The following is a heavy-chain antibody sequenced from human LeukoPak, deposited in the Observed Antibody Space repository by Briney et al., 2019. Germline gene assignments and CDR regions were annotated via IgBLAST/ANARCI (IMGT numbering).Heavy chain of an antibody. CDR2: ISYDGGDN. V-gene: IGHV3-30*18. Sequence: GGSLRLSCVASGFTFSSYGMHWVRQAPGKGPEWVALISYDGGDNYYVDSVKGRFTISRDNSKNTLYLQMNSLRAEDTAVYYCAKVRYSSGWPEFDYWGQGTLVTVSS. CDR3: AKVRYSSGWPEFDY. CDR1: GFTFSSYG. D-gene: IGHD6-19*01. J-gene: IGHJ4*02.